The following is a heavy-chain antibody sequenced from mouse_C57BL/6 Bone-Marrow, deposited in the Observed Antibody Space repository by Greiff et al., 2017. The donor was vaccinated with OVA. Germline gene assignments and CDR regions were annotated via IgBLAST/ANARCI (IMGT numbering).Heavy chain of an antibody. CDR2: IYPRSGNT. CDR1: GYTFTSYG. D-gene: IGHD1-1*01. Sequence: QVQLKESGVELARPGASVKLSCKASGYTFTSYGISWVKQRTGQGLEWIGEIYPRSGNTYYNEKFKGKATLTADKSSSTAYMELRSLTSEDSAVYFCATLITTAPFDYWGQGTTLTVSS. V-gene: IGHV1-81*01. J-gene: IGHJ2*01. CDR3: ATLITTAPFDY.